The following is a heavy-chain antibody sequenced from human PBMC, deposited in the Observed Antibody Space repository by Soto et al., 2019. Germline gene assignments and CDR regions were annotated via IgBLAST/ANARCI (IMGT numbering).Heavy chain of an antibody. CDR3: ARANWYSEY. D-gene: IGHD1-1*01. V-gene: IGHV4-59*13. CDR2: IYYTGNT. J-gene: IGHJ4*02. CDR1: GLSITNNY. Sequence: QVHLQESGPGLVKPWETLSLTCTVSGLSITNNYWSWIRQPPGKGLEWIGYIYYTGNTNYDPSLKSRVTMSVDTSKNQFSLNLASLTAADTAIYYCARANWYSEYWGQGTLVIVSS.